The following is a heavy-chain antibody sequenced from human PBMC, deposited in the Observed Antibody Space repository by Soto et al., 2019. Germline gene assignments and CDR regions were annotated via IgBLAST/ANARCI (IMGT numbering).Heavy chain of an antibody. J-gene: IGHJ4*02. D-gene: IGHD2-8*01. V-gene: IGHV3-23*01. CDR1: GFTFRNNV. CDR2: ITGSGRDT. Sequence: GGSVRLSCAASGFTFRNNVLSWVRQAPGKALDWVSGITGSGRDTYYADSVKGRFTISRDNSKNMVFLQMNSLRAEDTALYYCAKNGLDNSPSAIDSWGPGTPVTVSS. CDR3: AKNGLDNSPSAIDS.